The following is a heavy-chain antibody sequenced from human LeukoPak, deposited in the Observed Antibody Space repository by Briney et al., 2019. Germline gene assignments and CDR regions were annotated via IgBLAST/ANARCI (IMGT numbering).Heavy chain of an antibody. V-gene: IGHV3-30-3*01. CDR2: ISYDGSNK. Sequence: PGGSLRLSCAASGSTFSSYAMHWVRQAPGKGLEWVAVISYDGSNKYYADSVKGRFTISRDNSKNTLYLQMNSLRAEDTAVYYCARDMAAAGTLGFDPWGQGTLVTVSS. CDR3: ARDMAAAGTLGFDP. CDR1: GSTFSSYA. D-gene: IGHD6-13*01. J-gene: IGHJ5*02.